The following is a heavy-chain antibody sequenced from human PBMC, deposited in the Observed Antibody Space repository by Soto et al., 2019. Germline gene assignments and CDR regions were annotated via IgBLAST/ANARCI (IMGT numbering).Heavy chain of an antibody. CDR2: INHSGST. CDR1: GGSFSGYY. Sequence: SETLSLTCAVYGGSFSGYYWSWIRQPPGKGLEWIGEINHSGSTNYNPSLKSRVTISVDTSKNQFSLKLSSVTAADTAVYYCERAGVVVPAAVLDFDYWGQGTLVTVSS. V-gene: IGHV4-34*01. D-gene: IGHD2-2*01. CDR3: ERAGVVVPAAVLDFDY. J-gene: IGHJ4*02.